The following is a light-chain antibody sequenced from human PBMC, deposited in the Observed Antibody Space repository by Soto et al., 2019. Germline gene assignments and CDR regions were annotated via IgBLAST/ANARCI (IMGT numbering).Light chain of an antibody. CDR3: CSYADNHILL. J-gene: IGLJ3*02. Sequence: QSVLTQPASVSGSPGQSITISCTGTSSDVGRYNLVSWYQHHPGKAPKLIIYKGSKRPSGISNRFSGSKSGNTASLTISGLQAEYEADFHCCSYADNHILLFGGGTKVTVL. CDR2: KGS. CDR1: SSDVGRYNL. V-gene: IGLV2-23*01.